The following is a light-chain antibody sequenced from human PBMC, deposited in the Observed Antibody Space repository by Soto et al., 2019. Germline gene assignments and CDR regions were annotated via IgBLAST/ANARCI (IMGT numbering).Light chain of an antibody. J-gene: IGLJ1*01. CDR2: ANS. CDR1: SSNIGAGYD. CDR3: QSYDSRLSGYV. Sequence: QSVLTQPPSVSGAPGQRVTLSCTGNSSNIGAGYDVHWYQQLPGTAPKLLIYANSNRPSGVPDRFSGSKSGTSASLAITGLLSEDEADYYCQSYDSRLSGYVFGTGTKLTVL. V-gene: IGLV1-40*01.